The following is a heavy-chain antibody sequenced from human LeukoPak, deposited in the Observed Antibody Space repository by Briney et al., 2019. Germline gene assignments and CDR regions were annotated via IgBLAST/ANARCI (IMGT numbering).Heavy chain of an antibody. D-gene: IGHD2-21*02. V-gene: IGHV1-2*02. Sequence: ASVKVSCRASGYTFTDYYMHWMRQAHGQGLEWMGLINTNSGGTYYAQQFQGRVTMTLGTSISTAHMERGSVRPGGTTVYLCARGDETYCGGDCYSALDYWGQGTLVTVSS. J-gene: IGHJ4*02. CDR1: GYTFTDYY. CDR2: INTNSGGT. CDR3: ARGDETYCGGDCYSALDY.